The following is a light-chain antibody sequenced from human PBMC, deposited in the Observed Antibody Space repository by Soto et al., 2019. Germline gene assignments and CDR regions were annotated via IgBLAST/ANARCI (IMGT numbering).Light chain of an antibody. CDR1: QTMSSD. CDR3: KQDNDCPLP. Sequence: EIVLTQSPATLFVSPGERATLSCRASQTMSSDLAWYQQTPGQAPRLIIYDPSSRATDIPVRFSGSGAGTEFTLAISRLQSEDFAVYSCKQDNDCPLPFGGGTKVEIK. V-gene: IGKV3-15*01. J-gene: IGKJ4*01. CDR2: DPS.